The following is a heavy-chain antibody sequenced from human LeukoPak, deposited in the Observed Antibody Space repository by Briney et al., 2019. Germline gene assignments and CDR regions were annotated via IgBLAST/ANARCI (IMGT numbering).Heavy chain of an antibody. CDR1: GYTFNNYG. Sequence: ASVTVSCKASGYTFNNYGISWVRQAPGQGLECMGWINGDNGNTNYAQKVQGRVTMTKDTSTSTAYMELRSLRSDDTAVYYCAREARYDVLTNYQPYYFDFWGQGTLVSVSS. J-gene: IGHJ4*02. D-gene: IGHD3-9*01. CDR3: AREARYDVLTNYQPYYFDF. CDR2: INGDNGNT. V-gene: IGHV1-18*01.